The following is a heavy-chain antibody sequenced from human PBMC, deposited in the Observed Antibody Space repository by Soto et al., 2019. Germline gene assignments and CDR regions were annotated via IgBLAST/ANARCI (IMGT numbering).Heavy chain of an antibody. CDR3: ARGRGMATIGY. J-gene: IGHJ4*02. CDR2: IYSGGGT. V-gene: IGHV3-53*02. Sequence: EVQLVETGGGLIQPGGSLTLSCAASGFTVSSNYMSWVRQAPGKGLEWVSVIYSGGGTDYADSVNGRFTISRDNSKNKLYLQMNSLRAEDTAVYYCARGRGMATIGYWGQGTLVTVSS. CDR1: GFTVSSNY. D-gene: IGHD5-12*01.